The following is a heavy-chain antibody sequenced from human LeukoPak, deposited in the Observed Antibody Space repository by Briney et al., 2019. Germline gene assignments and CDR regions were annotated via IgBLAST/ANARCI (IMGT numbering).Heavy chain of an antibody. CDR1: GYTFTGYY. CDR2: INPNSGGT. J-gene: IGHJ5*02. D-gene: IGHD3-22*01. Sequence: SVKVSCKASGYTFTGYYMHWLREAPGQGLEWMGWINPNSGGTNYAQKFQGRVTMTRDTSISTAYMELSRLRPDDTAVYYCARDAIVVVTEPKNWFDPWGQGTLVTVSS. CDR3: ARDAIVVVTEPKNWFDP. V-gene: IGHV1-2*02.